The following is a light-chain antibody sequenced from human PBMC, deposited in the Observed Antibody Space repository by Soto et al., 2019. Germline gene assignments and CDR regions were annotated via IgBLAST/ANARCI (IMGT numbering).Light chain of an antibody. CDR1: QSVLYSSNNKNY. V-gene: IGKV4-1*01. Sequence: DIVMTQSPDSLAVSLGERATINCKSSQSVLYSSNNKNYLAWYHQKPGQPPKLLIYWASTRESGVPDRFSGSGSGTDFTLTISSLQAEDVAVYYCQQYYSTLWTFGQGTKLEIK. J-gene: IGKJ2*02. CDR2: WAS. CDR3: QQYYSTLWT.